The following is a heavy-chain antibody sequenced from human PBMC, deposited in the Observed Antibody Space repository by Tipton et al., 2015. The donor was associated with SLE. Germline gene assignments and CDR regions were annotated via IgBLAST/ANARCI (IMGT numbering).Heavy chain of an antibody. CDR2: IYYSGGT. D-gene: IGHD1-26*01. CDR1: GGSISSSSYY. J-gene: IGHJ5*02. CDR3: ARELRIVGAKDWFDP. V-gene: IGHV4-39*07. Sequence: TLSLTCTVSGGSISSSSYYWGWIRQPPGKGLEWIGSIYYSGGTYYNPSPKSRVTISADTSKNQFSLKLSSVTAADTAVYYCARELRIVGAKDWFDPWGQGTLVTVSS.